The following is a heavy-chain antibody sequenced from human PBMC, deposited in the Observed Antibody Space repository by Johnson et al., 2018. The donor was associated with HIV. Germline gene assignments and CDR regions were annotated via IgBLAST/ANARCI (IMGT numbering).Heavy chain of an antibody. D-gene: IGHD6-6*01. CDR3: ARVSIIAALWDAFDI. CDR2: ISYDGTNK. J-gene: IGHJ3*02. Sequence: QVQLVESGGGVVQTGRSMRLSCAASGFTFSSYAMHWVRQAPGKGLEWVAIISYDGTNKYYADSVKGRFTISRDNSKNTLYLQMNSLRAEDTAMYYCARVSIIAALWDAFDIWGQGTMVTVSS. V-gene: IGHV3-30-3*01. CDR1: GFTFSSYA.